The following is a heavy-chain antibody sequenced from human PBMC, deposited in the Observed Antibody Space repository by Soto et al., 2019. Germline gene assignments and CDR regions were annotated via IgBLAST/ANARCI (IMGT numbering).Heavy chain of an antibody. CDR1: GFSLTTTRMG. J-gene: IGHJ4*02. V-gene: IGHV2-5*02. D-gene: IGHD2-15*01. CDR2: IYWDDDK. Sequence: QITWKESGPPLVRPAQTLTLTCAFSGFSLTTTRMGVAWIRKPPGKSLEWLALIYWDDDKRYSPSLKNRLTFSKDTSTNRVVLTITNISPDDTGNYFCAHAGDFDLLSFDRWGPGTLVTVSS. CDR3: AHAGDFDLLSFDR.